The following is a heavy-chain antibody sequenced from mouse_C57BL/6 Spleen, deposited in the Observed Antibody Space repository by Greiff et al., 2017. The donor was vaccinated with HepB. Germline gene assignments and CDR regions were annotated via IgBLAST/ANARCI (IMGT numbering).Heavy chain of an antibody. V-gene: IGHV1-22*01. CDR3: ASSSGPPWFAY. D-gene: IGHD3-2*02. CDR2: INPNNGGT. CDR1: GYTFTDYN. J-gene: IGHJ3*01. Sequence: EVQGVESGPELVKPGASVKMSCKASGYTFTDYNMHWVKQSHGKSLEWIGYINPNNGGTSYNQKFKGKATLTVNKSSSTAYMELRSLTSEDSAVYYCASSSGPPWFAYWGQGTLVTVSA.